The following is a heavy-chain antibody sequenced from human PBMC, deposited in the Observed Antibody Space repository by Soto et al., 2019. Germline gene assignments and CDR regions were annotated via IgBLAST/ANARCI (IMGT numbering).Heavy chain of an antibody. J-gene: IGHJ4*02. CDR2: INGNTGDT. V-gene: IGHV1-2*04. CDR3: ARFSSSSGFDF. Sequence: QEILVQSGAEVRKPGSSVKISCQTSGYKFTAYYLHWVRQAPGQGLEWIGWINGNTGDTSFARKFQGWVTLTMNASITTAYLDLSRLKSDDTALYYCARFSSSSGFDFWGPGSLVTVSS. D-gene: IGHD2-2*01. CDR1: GYKFTAYY.